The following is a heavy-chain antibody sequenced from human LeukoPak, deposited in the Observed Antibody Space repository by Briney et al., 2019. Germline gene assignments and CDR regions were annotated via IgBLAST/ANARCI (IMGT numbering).Heavy chain of an antibody. CDR2: IYSGGST. CDR1: GFTVSSNY. Sequence: GGSLRLSCAASGFTVSSNYMSWVRQAPGKGLEWVSVIYSGGSTYYADSVKGRFTISRDNSKNTLYLQMNSLRAEDTAVYYCARSASSGYHIAFDYWGRGTLVTVSS. J-gene: IGHJ4*02. D-gene: IGHD3-3*01. CDR3: ARSASSGYHIAFDY. V-gene: IGHV3-53*01.